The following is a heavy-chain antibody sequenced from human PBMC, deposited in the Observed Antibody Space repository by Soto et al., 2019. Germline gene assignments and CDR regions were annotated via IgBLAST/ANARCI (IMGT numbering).Heavy chain of an antibody. CDR2: ISAHNGNT. CDR3: ARGRYGDY. D-gene: IGHD1-1*01. CDR1: GYGFTTYG. J-gene: IGHJ4*02. V-gene: IGHV1-18*01. Sequence: QVHLVQSGAEVKKPGASVKVSCKGSGYGFTTYGITWVRQAPGQGLEWMAWISAHNGNTNYAQKLQGRVTVTRDTSTSTAYMELRSLRSDDTDVSYCARGRYGDYWGQGALVTVSS.